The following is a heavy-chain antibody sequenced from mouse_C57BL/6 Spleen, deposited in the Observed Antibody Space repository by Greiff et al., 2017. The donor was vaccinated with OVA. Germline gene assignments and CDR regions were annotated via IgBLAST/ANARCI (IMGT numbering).Heavy chain of an antibody. CDR1: GYTFTDYE. Sequence: VQLQESGAELVRPGASVTLSCKASGYTFTDYEMHWVKQTPVHGLEWIGAIDPETGGTAYNQKFKGKAILTADKSSSTAYMELRSLTSEDSAVYYCTRSGGRAWFAYWGQGTLVTVSA. V-gene: IGHV1-15*01. J-gene: IGHJ3*01. CDR2: IDPETGGT. CDR3: TRSGGRAWFAY.